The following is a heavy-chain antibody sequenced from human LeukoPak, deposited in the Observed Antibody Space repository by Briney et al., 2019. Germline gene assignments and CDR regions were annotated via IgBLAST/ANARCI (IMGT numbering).Heavy chain of an antibody. V-gene: IGHV3-7*01. CDR3: ARVSKLDYDDQIGSYRHFDL. Sequence: GGSLRLSFVASGFRFTTYWMSWSRKAPGKGLEWVAHIKQDGSEKFSADSVKGRFTITRDNAENSLYLQMNSLRAEDTAMYYCARVSKLDYDDQIGSYRHFDLWGRGTLVTVSS. J-gene: IGHJ2*01. D-gene: IGHD4-17*01. CDR1: GFRFTTYW. CDR2: IKQDGSEK.